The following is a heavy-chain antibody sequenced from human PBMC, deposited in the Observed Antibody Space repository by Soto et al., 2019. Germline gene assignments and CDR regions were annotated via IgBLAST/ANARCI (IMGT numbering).Heavy chain of an antibody. CDR2: ISSSSSTI. V-gene: IGHV3-48*02. CDR3: ARDDSYSSSSVWFDP. CDR1: GFTCSNYS. Sequence: ESLLHSCAASGFTCSNYSMNWVRQAPGKGLEWVSYISSSSSTIYYADSVKGRFTISRDNAKNSLYLQMNSLRDEDTAVYYCARDDSYSSSSVWFDPWGQGTLVTVSS. D-gene: IGHD6-6*01. J-gene: IGHJ5*02.